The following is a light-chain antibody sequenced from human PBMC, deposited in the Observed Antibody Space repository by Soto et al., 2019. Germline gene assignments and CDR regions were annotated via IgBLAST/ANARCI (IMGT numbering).Light chain of an antibody. V-gene: IGLV2-14*01. CDR2: EVS. Sequence: QSVLTQPASASGSPGQSITISCTGTSSDVGGYNYVSWYQQHPGKAPKLMIYEVSNRPSGVSNRFSGSKSGNTASLTISGLQAEDEADYYCSSYTGSSTLDVFGTGTKVTVL. J-gene: IGLJ1*01. CDR1: SSDVGGYNY. CDR3: SSYTGSSTLDV.